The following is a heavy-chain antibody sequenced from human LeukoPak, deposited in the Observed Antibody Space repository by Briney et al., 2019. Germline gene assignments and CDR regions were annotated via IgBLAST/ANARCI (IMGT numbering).Heavy chain of an antibody. J-gene: IGHJ6*02. V-gene: IGHV3-30-3*01. CDR3: ARDLFSGWSDYYYYGMDV. Sequence: GGSLRLSCAASRFTFSSYVMGWVRQAPGKGLEWVAVISYDGSNKYYADSVKGRFTISRDNSKNTLYLQMNSLRAEDTAVYYCARDLFSGWSDYYYYGMDVWGQGTTVTVSS. CDR1: RFTFSSYV. CDR2: ISYDGSNK. D-gene: IGHD6-19*01.